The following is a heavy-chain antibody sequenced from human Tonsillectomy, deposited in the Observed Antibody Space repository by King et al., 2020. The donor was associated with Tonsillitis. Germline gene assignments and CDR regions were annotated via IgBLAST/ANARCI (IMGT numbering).Heavy chain of an antibody. CDR1: GFAFSSYS. V-gene: IGHV3-30-3*01. Sequence: VQLVESGGGVVQPGRSLRLSCAASGFAFSSYSLHWVRQAPGKGLEWVAVIAYDGTNKDGSNKYYADSVKGRFTISRDNSRNTLYLQMNSLRVEDTAMYYCARDGKHYDFWSGHFASWGQGSLVTVSS. CDR3: ARDGKHYDFWSGHFAS. J-gene: IGHJ4*02. D-gene: IGHD3-3*01. CDR2: IAYDGTNKDGSNK.